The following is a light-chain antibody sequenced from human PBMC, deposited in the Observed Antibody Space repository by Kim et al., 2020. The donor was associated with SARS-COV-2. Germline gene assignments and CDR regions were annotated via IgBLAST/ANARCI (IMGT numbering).Light chain of an antibody. CDR3: QQRSSWPS. Sequence: SLAQGERSARPCRDSQYISIYLAWYQPKPGQAPRLLIHDASPRATGIPPRFSGRGSGTDFTLTISRLEAEDFAVYYCQQRSSWPSFGQGTRLEIK. V-gene: IGKV3-11*01. J-gene: IGKJ5*01. CDR2: DAS. CDR1: QYISIY.